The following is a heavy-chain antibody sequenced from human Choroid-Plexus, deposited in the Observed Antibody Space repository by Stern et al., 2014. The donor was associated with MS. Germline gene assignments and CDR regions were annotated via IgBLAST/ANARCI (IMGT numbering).Heavy chain of an antibody. J-gene: IGHJ6*02. CDR2: LTPNTGGT. Sequence: QVQLVAPAAEVKKPGASVKVSCKTSGYIFTGYYIHSVRPAPGQGLEWMASLTPNTGGTKYAQKFQGRVTMSRDTSISTAYVELSSLTSDDTAVYYCARDQRGITIFGVVTDYYYLGMDVWGQGTTVTVSS. CDR3: ARDQRGITIFGVVTDYYYLGMDV. D-gene: IGHD3-3*01. V-gene: IGHV1-2*02. CDR1: GYIFTGYY.